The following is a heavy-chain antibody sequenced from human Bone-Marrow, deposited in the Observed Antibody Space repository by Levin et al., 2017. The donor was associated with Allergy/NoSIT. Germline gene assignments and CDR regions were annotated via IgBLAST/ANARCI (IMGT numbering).Heavy chain of an antibody. Sequence: SETLSLTCTVSGGSFGSYYWAWIRQPPGKGLEWIGSIHYRGSTNYNPSLMSRVTISLDTSKNQFSLRLSSVTAADTALYFCARPPKDWGQGTLVTVSS. V-gene: IGHV4-59*01. J-gene: IGHJ4*02. CDR3: ARPPKD. CDR1: GGSFGSYY. CDR2: IHYRGST.